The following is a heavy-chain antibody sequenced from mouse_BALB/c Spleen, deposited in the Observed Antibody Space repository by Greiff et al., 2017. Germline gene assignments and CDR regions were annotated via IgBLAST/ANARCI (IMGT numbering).Heavy chain of an antibody. J-gene: IGHJ3*01. CDR3: ARGDWFAY. CDR2: ISSGGSYT. V-gene: IGHV5-6*03. CDR1: GFTFSSYG. Sequence: EVKLVESGGGLVQPGGSLKLSCAASGFTFSSYGMSWVRQTPDKRLEWVATISSGGSYTYYPDSVKGRFTISRDNAKNTLYLQMSSLKSEDTAMYYCARGDWFAYWGQGTLVTVSA.